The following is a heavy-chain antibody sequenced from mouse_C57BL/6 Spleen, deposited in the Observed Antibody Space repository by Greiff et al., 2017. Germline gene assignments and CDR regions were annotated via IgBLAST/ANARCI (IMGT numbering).Heavy chain of an antibody. CDR1: GFTFSSYG. CDR3: ARLDYDGAY. CDR2: ISSGGSYT. V-gene: IGHV5-6*01. D-gene: IGHD2-4*01. Sequence: EVQLVESGGDLVKPGGSLKLSCAASGFTFSSYGMSWVRQTPDKRLEWVATISSGGSYTYYPDSVKGRFTISRDNAKNTLYLQMSSLKSEDTAMYYCARLDYDGAYWGQGTLVTVSA. J-gene: IGHJ3*01.